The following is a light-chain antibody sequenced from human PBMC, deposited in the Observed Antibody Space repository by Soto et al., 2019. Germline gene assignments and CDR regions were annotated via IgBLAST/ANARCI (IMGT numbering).Light chain of an antibody. Sequence: EIVLTQSPGTLSLSPGERATLSCRASQSVSSNYLAWFQQKPGQAPRLLIYGASSRATGIPDRFSGSGSGTDFTLTISRLEPDDFAVYYCQHYSSPPFTFGPGNRVDIK. CDR1: QSVSSNY. CDR2: GAS. V-gene: IGKV3-20*01. J-gene: IGKJ3*01. CDR3: QHYSSPPFT.